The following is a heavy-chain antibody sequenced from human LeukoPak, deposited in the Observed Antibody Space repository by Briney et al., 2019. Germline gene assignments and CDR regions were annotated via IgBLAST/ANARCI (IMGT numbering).Heavy chain of an antibody. Sequence: GSLRLSCAASGFTFSSYSMNWVRQAPGKGLEWVSSISSSSSYIYYADSVKGRFTISRDNAKNSLYLQMNSLRAEDTAVYYCAREGYYYDSSGYYQYYYFDYWGQGTLVTVSS. CDR2: ISSSSSYI. J-gene: IGHJ4*02. V-gene: IGHV3-21*01. CDR3: AREGYYYDSSGYYQYYYFDY. CDR1: GFTFSSYS. D-gene: IGHD3-22*01.